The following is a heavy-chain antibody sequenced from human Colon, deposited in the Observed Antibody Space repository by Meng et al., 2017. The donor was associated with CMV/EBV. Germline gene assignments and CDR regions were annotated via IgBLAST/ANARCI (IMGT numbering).Heavy chain of an antibody. J-gene: IGHJ4*02. CDR1: GGSTSTSSYF. CDR2: IDYSGST. Sequence: GSLRLSCTVSGGSTSTSSYFGGWIRQPPGKGLEWIATIDYSGSTDDNPSLERRVTMAVDTSKNQFTLNVTSVTAADTAVYYCLNRAYSQGQDFWGQGMLVTVSS. CDR3: LNRAYSQGQDF. V-gene: IGHV4-39*06. D-gene: IGHD5-12*01.